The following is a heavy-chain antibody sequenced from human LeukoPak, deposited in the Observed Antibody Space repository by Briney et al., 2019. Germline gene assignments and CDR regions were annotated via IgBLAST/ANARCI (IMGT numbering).Heavy chain of an antibody. V-gene: IGHV1-46*01. CDR3: ARDPGDGYNPYYYYYMDV. CDR1: GYTFTSYC. CDR2: INPSGGST. Sequence: ASVKVSCKASGYTFTSYCMHWVRQAPGQGLEWMGIINPSGGSTSYAQKFQGRVTMTRDTSTSTVYMELSSLRSEDTAVYYCARDPGDGYNPYYYYYMDVWGKGTTVTISS. J-gene: IGHJ6*03. D-gene: IGHD5-24*01.